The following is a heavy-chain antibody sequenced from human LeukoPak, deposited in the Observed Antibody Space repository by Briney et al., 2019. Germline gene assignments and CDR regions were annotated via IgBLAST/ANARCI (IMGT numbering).Heavy chain of an antibody. CDR2: ISYDGSNK. CDR1: GFTFSSYA. V-gene: IGHV3-30*04. J-gene: IGHJ4*02. D-gene: IGHD6-13*01. Sequence: GGSLRLSCAASGFTFSSYAMHWVRQAPGKGLEWVAVISYDGSNKYYADSVKGRFTISRDNSKNTLYLQMNSLRAEDTAVYYCARRGYSSSWDIPDYWGQGTLVTVSS. CDR3: ARRGYSSSWDIPDY.